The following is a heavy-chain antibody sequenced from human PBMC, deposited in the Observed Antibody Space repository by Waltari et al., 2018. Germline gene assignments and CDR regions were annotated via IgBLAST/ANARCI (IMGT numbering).Heavy chain of an antibody. CDR3: ATRWDYGDYYFDY. CDR2: IYHSGST. CDR1: GGSISSSNW. V-gene: IGHV4-4*02. D-gene: IGHD4-17*01. J-gene: IGHJ4*02. Sequence: QVQLKESGPGLVKPSGTLSITCAVSGGSISSSNWWSWCRHPPGKGLEWIGEIYHSGSTNYNPSLKSRVTISVDKSKNQFSLKLSSVTAADTAVYYCATRWDYGDYYFDYWGQGTLVTVSS.